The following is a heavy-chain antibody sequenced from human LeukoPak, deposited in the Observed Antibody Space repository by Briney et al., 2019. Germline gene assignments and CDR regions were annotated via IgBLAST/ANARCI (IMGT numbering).Heavy chain of an antibody. D-gene: IGHD4-17*01. J-gene: IGHJ5*02. Sequence: PSQTLSLTCTVSGGSISSGDYYWSWIRQAPGKGLEWIGYIYYSGSTYYNPSLKSRVTISVDTSKNQFSLKLSSVTAADTAVYYCARAYRYGDYDVWWFDPWGQGTLVTVSS. CDR1: GGSISSGDYY. CDR2: IYYSGST. CDR3: ARAYRYGDYDVWWFDP. V-gene: IGHV4-30-4*01.